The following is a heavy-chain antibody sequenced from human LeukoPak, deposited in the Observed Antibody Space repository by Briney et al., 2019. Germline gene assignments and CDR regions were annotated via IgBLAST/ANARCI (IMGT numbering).Heavy chain of an antibody. J-gene: IGHJ4*02. CDR2: ICHSGST. D-gene: IGHD3-16*02. V-gene: IGHV4-38-2*02. CDR3: ARGSLSFDY. CDR1: GYSISSGYY. Sequence: PSETLSLTCTVSGYSISSGYYWGWIRQPPGKGLEWIGSICHSGSTYYNPSLKSRVTISVDTSKNQFSLKLSSVTAADTAVYYCARGSLSFDYWGQGTLVTVSS.